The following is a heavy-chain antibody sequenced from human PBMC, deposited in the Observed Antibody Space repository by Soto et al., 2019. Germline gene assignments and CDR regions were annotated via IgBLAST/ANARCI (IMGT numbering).Heavy chain of an antibody. CDR3: ARAINAAAPGTLDY. V-gene: IGHV4-34*01. CDR1: GGSFSGYY. CDR2: MSHSGSS. J-gene: IGHJ4*02. Sequence: PSETLSLTCAVYGGSFSGYYWSWIRQPPGKGPGWIGYMSHSGSSNYNPSLKSRVSISVATSKSQFSLKLNSVTAPDTAVYYCARAINAAAPGTLDYWGPGTLVTVSS. D-gene: IGHD6-13*01.